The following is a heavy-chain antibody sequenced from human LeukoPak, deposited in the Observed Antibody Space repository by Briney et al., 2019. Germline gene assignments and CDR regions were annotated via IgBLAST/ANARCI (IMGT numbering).Heavy chain of an antibody. CDR2: IYYSGST. D-gene: IGHD5-18*01. V-gene: IGHV4-59*01. CDR1: GGSISSYY. Sequence: SETLSLTCTVSGGSISSYYWSWIRQPPGKGLEWIGYIYYSGSTNYNPSLKSRVTISVDTSKNQFSLKLSSVTAADTAVYYCARVGYPGGYSYGEAYYFDYWGQGTLVTVSS. J-gene: IGHJ4*02. CDR3: ARVGYPGGYSYGEAYYFDY.